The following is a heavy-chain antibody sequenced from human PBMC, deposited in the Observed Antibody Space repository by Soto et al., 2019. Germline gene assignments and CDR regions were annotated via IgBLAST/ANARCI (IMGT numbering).Heavy chain of an antibody. Sequence: PGESLKISCKGSGYSFTSYWISWVRQMPGKGLEWMGRIDPSDSYTNYSPSFQGHVTISADKSISTAYLQWSSLKASDTAMYYCARSMTTVTTDGAFDIWGQGTMVTVSS. D-gene: IGHD4-4*01. J-gene: IGHJ3*02. CDR1: GYSFTSYW. CDR2: IDPSDSYT. CDR3: ARSMTTVTTDGAFDI. V-gene: IGHV5-10-1*01.